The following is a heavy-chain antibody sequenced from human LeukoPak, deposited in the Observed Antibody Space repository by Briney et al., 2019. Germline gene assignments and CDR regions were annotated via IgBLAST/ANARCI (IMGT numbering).Heavy chain of an antibody. J-gene: IGHJ5*02. CDR2: IYYTGST. CDR3: ARGLYSSSADWFDP. D-gene: IGHD6-13*01. Sequence: SETLSLTCTVSGGSISSYYWSWIRQPPGKGPEWIGTIYYTGSTYYNPSLKSRVTISVDTSKNQFSLKLSSVTAADTAVYYCARGLYSSSADWFDPWGQGTLVTVSS. V-gene: IGHV4-59*01. CDR1: GGSISSYY.